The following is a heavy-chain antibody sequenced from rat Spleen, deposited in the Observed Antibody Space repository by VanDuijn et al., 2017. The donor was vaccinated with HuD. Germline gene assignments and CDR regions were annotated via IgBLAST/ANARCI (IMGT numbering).Heavy chain of an antibody. CDR2: ISYDDSST. D-gene: IGHD5-1*01. V-gene: IGHV5-7*01. CDR1: GFTFSDYN. Sequence: EVQVVESGGGLVQPGRSLKLSCAASGFTFSDYNMAWVRQAPKKGLEWVATISYDDSSTYYRDSVKGRFTISRDDAKSTLYLQMNSLRFEDTATYYCSNNWELYYWGQGVMVSVSS. CDR3: SNNWELYY. J-gene: IGHJ2*01.